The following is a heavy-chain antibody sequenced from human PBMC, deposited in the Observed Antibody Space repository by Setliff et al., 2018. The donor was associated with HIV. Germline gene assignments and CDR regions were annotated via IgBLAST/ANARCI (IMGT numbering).Heavy chain of an antibody. V-gene: IGHV3-23*01. CDR3: AKTYYYGSSGYYYFDS. Sequence: AGGSLRLSCAASGFTLSSYAMTWVRQAPGKGLEWVSAISGGGDRTYHADSARGRFTISRDNSKNSLYLQMNSLRAEDTAVYYCAKTYYYGSSGYYYFDSWGQGTLVTVSS. D-gene: IGHD3-22*01. CDR1: GFTLSSYA. CDR2: ISGGGDRT. J-gene: IGHJ4*02.